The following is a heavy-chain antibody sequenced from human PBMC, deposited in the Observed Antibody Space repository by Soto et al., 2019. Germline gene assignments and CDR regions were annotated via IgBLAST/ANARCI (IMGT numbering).Heavy chain of an antibody. V-gene: IGHV4-4*02. CDR2: IYHSGST. J-gene: IGHJ4*02. CDR3: ARREGYCSSTSCYVFDY. Sequence: SETLSLTCAVSSGSISSSNWWSWVRQPPGKGLEWIGEIYHSGSTNYNPSLKSRVTISVDKSKNQFSLKLSSVTAADTAVYYCARREGYCSSTSCYVFDYWGQGTLVTVSS. CDR1: SGSISSSNW. D-gene: IGHD2-2*01.